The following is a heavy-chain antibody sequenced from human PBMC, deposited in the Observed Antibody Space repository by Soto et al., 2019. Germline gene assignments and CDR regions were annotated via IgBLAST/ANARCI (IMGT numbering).Heavy chain of an antibody. D-gene: IGHD4-17*01. CDR3: ARGRYDYGDYEAFDI. Sequence: ASVKVSCKASGGTFSSYTISWERQAPGQGLEWMGRIIPILGIANYAQKLQGRVTMTTDTSTSTAYMELRSLRSDDTAVYYCARGRYDYGDYEAFDIWGQGTMVTVSS. J-gene: IGHJ3*02. CDR1: GGTFSSYT. CDR2: IIPILGIA. V-gene: IGHV1-69*02.